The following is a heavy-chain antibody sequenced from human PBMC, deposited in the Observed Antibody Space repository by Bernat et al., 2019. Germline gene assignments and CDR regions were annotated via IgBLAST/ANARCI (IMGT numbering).Heavy chain of an antibody. V-gene: IGHV3-30*18. D-gene: IGHD1-26*01. Sequence: QVQLVESGGGVVQPGTSLRLSCAASGFTFSNYGMHWVRQVPGKGPEWVAVKSHDGKNEYYGDSVKGRFTISRDNSMNTLYLQMNSLRVEDTAVYYCAKGGYAGSLYGYFDFGGQGTLVIVSS. CDR1: GFTFSNYG. J-gene: IGHJ4*02. CDR2: KSHDGKNE. CDR3: AKGGYAGSLYGYFDF.